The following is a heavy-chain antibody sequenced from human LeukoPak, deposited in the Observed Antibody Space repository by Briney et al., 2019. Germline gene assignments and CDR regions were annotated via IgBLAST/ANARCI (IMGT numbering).Heavy chain of an antibody. Sequence: SETLSLTCTVSGGSISSGDYYWSWIRQPPGKGLEWIGYIYYSGSTYYNPSLKSRVTISVDTSKNQFSLKLSSVTAADTAVYYCARMTTVDYYFDYWGRGTLVTDSS. CDR3: ARMTTVDYYFDY. CDR1: GGSISSGDYY. J-gene: IGHJ4*02. D-gene: IGHD4-23*01. CDR2: IYYSGST. V-gene: IGHV4-30-4*01.